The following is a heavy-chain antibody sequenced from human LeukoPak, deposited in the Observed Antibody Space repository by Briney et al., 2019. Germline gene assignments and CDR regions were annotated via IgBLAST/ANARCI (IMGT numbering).Heavy chain of an antibody. V-gene: IGHV4-59*01. CDR1: GGSIRSYY. Sequence: SETLSLTCTVSGGSIRSYYWSWIRQPPGKGLEWIGYIYDSGSIHYNPSLKSRVTISVDMSKNQVSLQLSSVTAADTVVYYCARGRPAAGTAYYFDYWGQGTLVTVSS. D-gene: IGHD6-13*01. CDR3: ARGRPAAGTAYYFDY. CDR2: IYDSGSI. J-gene: IGHJ4*02.